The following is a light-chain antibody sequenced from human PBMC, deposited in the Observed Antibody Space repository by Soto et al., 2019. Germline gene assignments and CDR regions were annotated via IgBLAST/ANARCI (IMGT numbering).Light chain of an antibody. V-gene: IGKV3-15*01. CDR2: GAS. CDR3: EQYNNWPRT. J-gene: IGKJ1*01. Sequence: EIVMTQSPATLSVSPAERATLSCRASQSVSSNLAWYQQKPGQAPRLLIYGASTRATGIPARFSGSGSGTEFTLTFSSLQSEDFAVYYCEQYNNWPRTFGQGAKVEIK. CDR1: QSVSSN.